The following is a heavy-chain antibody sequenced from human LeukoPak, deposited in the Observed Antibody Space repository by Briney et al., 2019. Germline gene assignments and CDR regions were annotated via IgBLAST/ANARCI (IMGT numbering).Heavy chain of an antibody. CDR3: TTDSAAY. J-gene: IGHJ4*02. CDR2: VKRKIDGETT. CDR1: GFTFSNAW. V-gene: IGHV3-15*01. Sequence: PGGSLRLSCAASGFTFSNAWMTWVRQAPGKGLEWVGRVKRKIDGETTDYAAAVKGGFAISRDDSKNTVYPQMNSLKTEDTALYYCTTDSAAYWGQGTLVTVSS.